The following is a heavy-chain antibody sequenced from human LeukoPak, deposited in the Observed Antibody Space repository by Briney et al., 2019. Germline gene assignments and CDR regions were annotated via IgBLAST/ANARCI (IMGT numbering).Heavy chain of an antibody. CDR1: GFTFSGYA. D-gene: IGHD6-19*01. CDR3: ARGGIGCFDY. V-gene: IGHV3-23*01. J-gene: IGHJ4*02. Sequence: GGSLRLSCAASGFTFSGYAMSWVRQAPGKGLEWVSAISGSGGSTYYADSVKGRFTISRDNSKNTLYLQMNSLRVEDTAVYFCARGGIGCFDYWGQGTLVTASS. CDR2: ISGSGGST.